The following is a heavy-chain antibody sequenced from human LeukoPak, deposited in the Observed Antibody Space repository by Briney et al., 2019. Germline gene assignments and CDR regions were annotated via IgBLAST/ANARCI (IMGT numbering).Heavy chain of an antibody. Sequence: KSSETLSLTCTVSGGSISSYYWSWIRQPPGKGLEWIGYIYYSGSTNYNPSLKSRVTISVDTSKNQFSLKLSSVTAADTAVYYCARGQRAPHFRYWGQGTLVTVSS. CDR1: GGSISSYY. D-gene: IGHD3-3*02. V-gene: IGHV4-59*01. CDR2: IYYSGST. CDR3: ARGQRAPHFRY. J-gene: IGHJ4*02.